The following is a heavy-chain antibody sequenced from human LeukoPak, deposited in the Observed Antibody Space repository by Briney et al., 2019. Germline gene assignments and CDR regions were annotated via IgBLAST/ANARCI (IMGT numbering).Heavy chain of an antibody. Sequence: LWASVNVSCTASGYTFTSYDINWVRQAPGQGLEWMGWMNPNSGNTSYAQKFQSRVTMTRNTSISTAYMELSSLRSEDTAVYYCARVLCRVVPAAIVFDYWGQGTLVTASS. CDR1: GYTFTSYD. CDR3: ARVLCRVVPAAIVFDY. V-gene: IGHV1-8*01. CDR2: MNPNSGNT. D-gene: IGHD2-2*01. J-gene: IGHJ4*02.